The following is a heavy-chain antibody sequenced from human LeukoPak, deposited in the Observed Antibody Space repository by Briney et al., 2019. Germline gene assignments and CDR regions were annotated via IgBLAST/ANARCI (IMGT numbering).Heavy chain of an antibody. CDR2: INWNGGST. J-gene: IGHJ6*02. D-gene: IGHD6-19*01. Sequence: GGSLRLSCAASGFTFDDYGMSWVRHAPGKGLEWVSGINWNGGSTVYADSVKGRFTISRDNAKNSLYLQMNSLRAEDTALYHCAREASSGWYFYGMDVWGQGTTVTVSS. V-gene: IGHV3-20*01. CDR3: AREASSGWYFYGMDV. CDR1: GFTFDDYG.